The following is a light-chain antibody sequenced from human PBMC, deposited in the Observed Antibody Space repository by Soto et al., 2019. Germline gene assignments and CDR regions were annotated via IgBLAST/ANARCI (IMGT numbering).Light chain of an antibody. CDR1: SSNIGGNA. V-gene: IGLV1-51*01. CDR3: GSWDSSLSAYV. Sequence: QSVMTQPPSVSAAPGQKVTISCSGSSSNIGGNAVSWYQQLPGTAPKLLIYADNKRPSGIPYRFSGSKSGTSATLGITGFQTGDEADYYCGSWDSSLSAYVFGTGTKLTVL. CDR2: ADN. J-gene: IGLJ1*01.